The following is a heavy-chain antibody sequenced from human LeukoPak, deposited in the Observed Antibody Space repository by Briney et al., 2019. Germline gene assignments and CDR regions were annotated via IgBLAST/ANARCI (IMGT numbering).Heavy chain of an antibody. Sequence: GGSLRLSCAASEFTFDKYWMHWVRQAPGKGLVWVSRINGDGTITSYADSVKGAFIISRDNAKNTLYLQVSSLRAEDTAVYYCATGNYYDGRGYYTFGHWGQGTLVTVSS. CDR2: INGDGTIT. J-gene: IGHJ4*02. D-gene: IGHD3-22*01. CDR1: EFTFDKYW. CDR3: ATGNYYDGRGYYTFGH. V-gene: IGHV3-74*01.